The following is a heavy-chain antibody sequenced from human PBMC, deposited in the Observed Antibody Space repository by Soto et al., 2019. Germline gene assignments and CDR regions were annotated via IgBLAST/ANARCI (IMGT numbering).Heavy chain of an antibody. Sequence: LRLSCAASGFTFSEYYMSWIRQAPGKGLEWVSSISGSSSSRKYADSVRGRFTISRDYAKNSLYLQMNSLRVEDTALYFCARGPRRDGYKDLDYWGPGTLVTVSS. CDR1: GFTFSEYY. CDR3: ARGPRRDGYKDLDY. D-gene: IGHD1-1*01. CDR2: ISGSSSSR. J-gene: IGHJ4*02. V-gene: IGHV3-11*06.